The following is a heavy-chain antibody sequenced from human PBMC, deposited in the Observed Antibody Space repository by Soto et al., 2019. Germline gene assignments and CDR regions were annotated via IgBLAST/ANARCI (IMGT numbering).Heavy chain of an antibody. J-gene: IGHJ5*02. V-gene: IGHV3-7*03. CDR1: EFTFSNYW. CDR2: IKQDGSEK. Sequence: LRLSCVASEFTFSNYWMSWVRQSPGKVLEWVAHIKQDGSEKYYADSVKGRFTISRDNAKNSLSLQMNSLRAEDTARYCCARDPGFCTGGAGRWFDPWGRGTLVTVSS. CDR3: ARDPGFCTGGAGRWFDP. D-gene: IGHD2-8*02.